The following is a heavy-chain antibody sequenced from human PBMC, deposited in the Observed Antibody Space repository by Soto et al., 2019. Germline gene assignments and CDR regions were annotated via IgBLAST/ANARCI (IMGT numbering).Heavy chain of an antibody. CDR3: AKGKGSGWFVDY. D-gene: IGHD6-19*01. CDR1: GFTFSSYA. V-gene: IGHV3-23*01. Sequence: PGGSLRLSCAASGFTFSSYAMSWVRQAPGKGLERVSAISGSGGSTYYADSVKGRFTISRDNSKNTLYLQMNSLRAEDTAVYYCAKGKGSGWFVDYWGQGTLVTVSS. J-gene: IGHJ4*02. CDR2: ISGSGGST.